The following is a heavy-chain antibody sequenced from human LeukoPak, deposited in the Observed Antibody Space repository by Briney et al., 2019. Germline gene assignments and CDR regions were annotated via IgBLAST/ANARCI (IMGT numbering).Heavy chain of an antibody. CDR2: TSSSSSTI. CDR1: GFIVSSNY. CDR3: ARLRYYGMDV. V-gene: IGHV3-48*04. Sequence: HTGGSLRLSCAGSGFIVSSNYMSWVRQAAGKGLEWVSYTSSSSSTIYYANSVKSRFTISRDNAKNSLYLQMNSLRAEDTAVYYCARLRYYGMDVWGQGTTVTVSS. J-gene: IGHJ6*02.